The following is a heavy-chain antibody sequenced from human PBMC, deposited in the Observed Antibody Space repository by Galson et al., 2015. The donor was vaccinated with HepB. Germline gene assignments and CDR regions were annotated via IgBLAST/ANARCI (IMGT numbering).Heavy chain of an antibody. CDR1: GFTFSYYA. J-gene: IGHJ4*02. D-gene: IGHD6-19*01. V-gene: IGHV3-23*01. CDR3: AKVFPEKTDGWYRQALYYFDS. Sequence: SLRLSCAASGFTFSYYAMSWVRQPPGKGLEWISAITPSGHNTYSADSMKGRFTISRDNSRNTLSSQMNSLRASDTAIYFCAKVFPEKTDGWYRQALYYFDSWGQGTRVTVSS. CDR2: ITPSGHNT.